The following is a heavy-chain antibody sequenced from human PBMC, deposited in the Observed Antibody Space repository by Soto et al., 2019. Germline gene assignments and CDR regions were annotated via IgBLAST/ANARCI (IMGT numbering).Heavy chain of an antibody. J-gene: IGHJ4*02. V-gene: IGHV3-23*01. CDR1: GFIFNNYA. Sequence: EVHLLESGGGLVQPGGSLRLSCAASGFIFNNYAMNWVRQSPGKGLEWVSSISSSGVTTYYTDSVKGRFTISRDNSKNTVYLQMKSLRAEGTAVYYCARWTCIGAYGYSVFDYWGQGTLVTVSS. CDR3: ARWTCIGAYGYSVFDY. D-gene: IGHD2-15*01. CDR2: ISSSGVTT.